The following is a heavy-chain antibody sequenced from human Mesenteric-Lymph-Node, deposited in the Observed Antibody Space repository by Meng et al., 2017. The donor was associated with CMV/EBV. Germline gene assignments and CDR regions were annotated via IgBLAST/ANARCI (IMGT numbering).Heavy chain of an antibody. J-gene: IGHJ4*02. V-gene: IGHV4-34*01. CDR3: ARGSDIPVNNY. CDR2: INHSGVP. Sequence: QVQLQQLGAGLLKPSETLPLTCAVYGGSFSGYYWSWIRQPPVKGLEWIGEINHSGVPNYNPSLKSRVTISLDRSKNQFSLKLSSVTAEDTAVYYCARGSDIPVNNYWGQGTLVTVSS. CDR1: GGSFSGYY. D-gene: IGHD2-15*01.